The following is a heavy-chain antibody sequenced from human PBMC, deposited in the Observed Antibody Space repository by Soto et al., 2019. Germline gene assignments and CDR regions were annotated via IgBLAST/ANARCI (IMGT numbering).Heavy chain of an antibody. CDR1: GFSVSNNY. CDR2: IHAGGST. V-gene: IGHV3-53*02. D-gene: IGHD6-19*01. Sequence: EVQLVETGGGLIQPGGSLRLSCAASGFSVSNNYMRWVRQAPGKGLEWVSIIHAGGSTYYADSVKGRFTISRDNSKNTVYHQMNVLRDEDTAMYYCASLAVAEGFDPWGQGTLVTVSS. CDR3: ASLAVAEGFDP. J-gene: IGHJ5*02.